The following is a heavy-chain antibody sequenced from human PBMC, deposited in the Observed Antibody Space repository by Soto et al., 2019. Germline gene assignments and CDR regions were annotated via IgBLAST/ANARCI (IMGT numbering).Heavy chain of an antibody. CDR1: GFSLSTSGVG. CDR3: AHSGYYDSSGYYFSHFDF. J-gene: IGHJ4*02. D-gene: IGHD3-22*01. V-gene: IGHV2-5*02. Sequence: QITLKESGPTLVKPTQTLTLTCTFSGFSLSTSGVGVGWIRQPPGKALEWLALIYWDDDKRYSPSLQSRLTITKDTSNNQVVLTMTHMDPVDTATYYCAHSGYYDSSGYYFSHFDFWGQGTLVTVSS. CDR2: IYWDDDK.